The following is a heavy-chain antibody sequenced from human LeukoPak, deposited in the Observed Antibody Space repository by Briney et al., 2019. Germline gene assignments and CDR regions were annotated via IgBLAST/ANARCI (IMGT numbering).Heavy chain of an antibody. J-gene: IGHJ3*02. CDR1: GFTFSSYG. V-gene: IGHV3-23*01. CDR2: ISGSGGST. D-gene: IGHD4-17*01. CDR3: AKGRDYGDAQYPYDAFDI. Sequence: PGGSLRLSCAASGFTFSSYGMSWVRQAPGKGLEWVSAISGSGGSTYYADSVKGRFTISRDNSKNTLFLQMNSLRAEDTAVYYCAKGRDYGDAQYPYDAFDIWGQGTMVTVSS.